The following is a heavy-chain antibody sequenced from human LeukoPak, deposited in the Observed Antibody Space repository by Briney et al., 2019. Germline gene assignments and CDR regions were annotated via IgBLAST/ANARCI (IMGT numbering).Heavy chain of an antibody. CDR1: GFTFSSSG. Sequence: GGSLRLSCAASGFTFSSSGMSWVRQAPGKGLEWVSAISNNGGYTYYADSVQGRFTISRDNPKSTLCLQMNSLRAEDTAVYYCAKQLGYCSDGSCYFPYWGQGTLVTVSS. CDR3: AKQLGYCSDGSCYFPY. CDR2: ISNNGGYT. D-gene: IGHD2-15*01. J-gene: IGHJ4*02. V-gene: IGHV3-23*01.